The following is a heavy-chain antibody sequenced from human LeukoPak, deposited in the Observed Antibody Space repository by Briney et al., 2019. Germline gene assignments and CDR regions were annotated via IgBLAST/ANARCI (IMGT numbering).Heavy chain of an antibody. D-gene: IGHD3-16*02. CDR3: AREVDYDYVWGSYRYNPPLDY. J-gene: IGHJ4*02. Sequence: ASVKVSCKASGGTFSSYAISWVRQAPGQGREWMGRIIPIFGTANYAQKFQGRSTITTDESTRTAYMELSSLRSEDTAVYYSAREVDYDYVWGSYRYNPPLDYWGQGTLVTVSS. V-gene: IGHV1-69*05. CDR1: GGTFSSYA. CDR2: IIPIFGTA.